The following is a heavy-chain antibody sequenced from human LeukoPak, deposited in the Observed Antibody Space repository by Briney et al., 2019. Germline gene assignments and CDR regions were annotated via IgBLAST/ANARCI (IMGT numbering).Heavy chain of an antibody. CDR2: IYHSGST. J-gene: IGHJ4*02. V-gene: IGHV4-38-2*02. Sequence: SETLSLTCTVSGYSISSGYYWGWIRQPPGKGLEWIGSIYHSGSTYYNPSLKSRVTISVDTSKNQFSLKLSSVTAADTAVYYCARPRAYCGGDCWYYFDYWGQGTLVTVSS. D-gene: IGHD2-21*02. CDR1: GYSISSGYY. CDR3: ARPRAYCGGDCWYYFDY.